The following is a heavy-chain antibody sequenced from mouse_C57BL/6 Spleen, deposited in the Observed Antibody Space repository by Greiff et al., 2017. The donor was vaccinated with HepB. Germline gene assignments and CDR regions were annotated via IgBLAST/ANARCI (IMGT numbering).Heavy chain of an antibody. D-gene: IGHD2-1*01. Sequence: LVESGAELARPGASVKMSCKASGYTFTSYTMHWVKQRPGQGLEWIGYINPSSGYTKYNQKFKDKATLTADKSSSTAYMQLSSLTSEDSAVYYCARHYGNLYAMDYWGQGTSVTVSS. J-gene: IGHJ4*01. CDR3: ARHYGNLYAMDY. V-gene: IGHV1-4*01. CDR1: GYTFTSYT. CDR2: INPSSGYT.